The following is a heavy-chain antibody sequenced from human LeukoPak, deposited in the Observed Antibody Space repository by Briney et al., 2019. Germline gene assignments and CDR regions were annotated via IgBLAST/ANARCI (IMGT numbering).Heavy chain of an antibody. Sequence: SGTLSLTCAVSGYSISSNNWWHWVRQPPGKGLEWIGEILHSGSTHYNPSLTSRVTISVDKSKNHFSLTLRSVTAADTAVYYCARDKPVSYAVSLDHWGQGTLVTVSS. CDR2: ILHSGST. J-gene: IGHJ4*02. D-gene: IGHD5/OR15-5a*01. CDR3: ARDKPVSYAVSLDH. V-gene: IGHV4-4*02. CDR1: GYSISSNNW.